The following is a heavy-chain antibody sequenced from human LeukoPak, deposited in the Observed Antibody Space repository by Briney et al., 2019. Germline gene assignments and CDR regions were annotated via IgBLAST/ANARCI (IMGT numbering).Heavy chain of an antibody. V-gene: IGHV3-7*01. CDR3: ARDGSVAYHTAFDY. Sequence: GGSLRLSCSVSGFTFSNYWMTWVRQAPGRGLECLAIINENGNEKHHVDSVKGRFTISRDNAMNLLFLEMNSLRDEDTAVYCCARDGSVAYHTAFDYWGEGTLVSVS. CDR1: GFTFSNYW. D-gene: IGHD6-19*01. J-gene: IGHJ4*02. CDR2: INENGNEK.